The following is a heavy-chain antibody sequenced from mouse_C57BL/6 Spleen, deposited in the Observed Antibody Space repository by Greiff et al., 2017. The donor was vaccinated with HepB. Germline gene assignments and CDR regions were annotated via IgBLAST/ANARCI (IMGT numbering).Heavy chain of an antibody. V-gene: IGHV1-15*01. CDR3: TYPPTGTLFAY. CDR2: IDPETGGT. D-gene: IGHD4-1*01. CDR1: GYTFTDYE. Sequence: VQLQESGAELVRPGASVTLSCKASGYTFTDYEMHWVKQTPVHGLEWIGAIDPETGGTAYNQKFKGKAILTADKSSSTAYMELRSLTSEDSAVYYCTYPPTGTLFAYWGQGTLVTVSA. J-gene: IGHJ3*01.